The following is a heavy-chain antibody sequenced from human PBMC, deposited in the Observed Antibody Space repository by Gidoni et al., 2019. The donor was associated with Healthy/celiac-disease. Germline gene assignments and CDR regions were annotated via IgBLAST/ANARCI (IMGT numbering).Heavy chain of an antibody. J-gene: IGHJ4*02. V-gene: IGHV4-34*01. CDR2: INHSGST. D-gene: IGHD6-6*01. CDR3: ARALAALRDGDLDY. CDR1: GGSFSGYY. Sequence: QVQLQQWGAGLLKPSETLSLTCAAHGGSFSGYYWRWIRQPPGKGLEWIGEINHSGSTNYNPSLKSRVTISVDTSKNQFSLKLSSVTAADTAVYYCARALAALRDGDLDYWGQGTLVTVSS.